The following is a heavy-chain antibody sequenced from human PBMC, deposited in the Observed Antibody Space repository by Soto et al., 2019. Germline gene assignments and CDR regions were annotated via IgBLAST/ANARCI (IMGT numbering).Heavy chain of an antibody. CDR1: GGSISGYY. D-gene: IGHD4-17*01. CDR2: IYYRGST. V-gene: IGHV4-59*08. Sequence: SETLSLTCTVSGGSISGYYWSWIRQPPGKGLEWIGYIYYRGSTNYNPSLKNRVTISEDMSKNQFSLKVTSVTAADTAVYYCARHITVTTYLFDYWGQGTLVTVSS. J-gene: IGHJ4*02. CDR3: ARHITVTTYLFDY.